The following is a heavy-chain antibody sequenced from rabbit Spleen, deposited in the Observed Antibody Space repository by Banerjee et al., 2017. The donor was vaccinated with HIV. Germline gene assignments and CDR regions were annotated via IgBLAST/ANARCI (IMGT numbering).Heavy chain of an antibody. CDR3: ARDLGPGSGVYFFNL. J-gene: IGHJ4*01. CDR1: GFSFSSSYW. CDR2: IYAGDAKT. V-gene: IGHV1S45*01. Sequence: QEQLEESGGDLVKPGASLTLTCTASGFSFSSSYWISWVRQAPGKGLEWIGDIYAGDAKTYYASWAKGRFTISKTSSTTVTLQMTSLTAADTATYFCARDLGPGSGVYFFNLWGPGTLVTVS. D-gene: IGHD1-1*01.